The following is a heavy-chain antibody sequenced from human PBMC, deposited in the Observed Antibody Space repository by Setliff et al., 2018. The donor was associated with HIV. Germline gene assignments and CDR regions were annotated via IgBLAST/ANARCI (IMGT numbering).Heavy chain of an antibody. D-gene: IGHD6-19*01. CDR3: ARAEQWLVIDAFDI. J-gene: IGHJ3*02. Sequence: SETLSLTCTVSGGPISSGSYYWSWIRQPAGKGLEWIGHIYTSGSTNYNPSLKSRVTISVDTSKNQFSLKLSSVTAADTAVYYCARAEQWLVIDAFDIWGQGTMVTVSS. CDR2: IYTSGST. CDR1: GGPISSGSYY. V-gene: IGHV4-61*09.